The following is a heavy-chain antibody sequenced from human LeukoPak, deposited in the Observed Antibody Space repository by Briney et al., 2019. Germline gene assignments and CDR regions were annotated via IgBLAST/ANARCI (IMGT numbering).Heavy chain of an antibody. D-gene: IGHD3-22*01. J-gene: IGHJ6*03. V-gene: IGHV4-34*01. CDR1: GGSFSGYY. Sequence: SEALSLTCAVYGGSFSGYYWSWIRQPPGKGLEWIGEINHSGSTNYNPSLKSRVTISVDTSKNQFSLKLSSVTAADTAVYYCARVYYDSSGYYHYYYYYYMGVWGKGTTVTVSS. CDR3: ARVYYDSSGYYHYYYYYYMGV. CDR2: INHSGST.